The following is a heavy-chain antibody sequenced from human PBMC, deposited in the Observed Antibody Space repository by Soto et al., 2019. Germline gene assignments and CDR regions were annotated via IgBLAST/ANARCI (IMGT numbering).Heavy chain of an antibody. J-gene: IGHJ1*01. CDR3: ARDLGTGTTLSY. CDR1: GFIFSSYS. D-gene: IGHD1-1*01. V-gene: IGHV3-21*01. Sequence: GGSLRLSCAASGFIFSSYSMNWVRQAPGKGLEWVSSISSSSSYIYYADSVKGRFTISRDNAKNSLYLQMNSLRAEDTAVYYWARDLGTGTTLSYWGQGSLVTVSS. CDR2: ISSSSSYI.